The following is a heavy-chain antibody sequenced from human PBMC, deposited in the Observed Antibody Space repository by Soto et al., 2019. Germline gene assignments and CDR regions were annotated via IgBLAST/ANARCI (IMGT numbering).Heavy chain of an antibody. CDR1: GFTFSTYG. Sequence: GGSRRLSCVASGFTFSTYGMHWVRQASGRGMGWVGAMWYDVTNEKYADSGNGRYTISSDNTKSTVYLLMNSLMAEDTGDYDCARTDCSSRNCLSDLVGATTMDYWGQGTPVTVSS. CDR2: MWYDVTNE. J-gene: IGHJ4*02. CDR3: ARTDCSSRNCLSDLVGATTMDY. D-gene: IGHD2-2*01. V-gene: IGHV3-33*08.